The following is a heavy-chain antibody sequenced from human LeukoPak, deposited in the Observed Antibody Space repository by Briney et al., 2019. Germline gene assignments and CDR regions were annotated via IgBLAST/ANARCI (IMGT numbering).Heavy chain of an antibody. CDR3: ARDASTRCYLCEVDY. J-gene: IGHJ4*02. CDR2: ISASSNYI. Sequence: GGSLRLSCAASGFTFSDYGMNWVRQAPGKGLEWVSSISASSNYIYYADSVKGRFTISRDNAKNSLYLQMSSLRAEDTAVYYCARDASTRCYLCEVDYWGQGTLVTVSS. V-gene: IGHV3-21*01. CDR1: GFTFSDYG. D-gene: IGHD2-2*01.